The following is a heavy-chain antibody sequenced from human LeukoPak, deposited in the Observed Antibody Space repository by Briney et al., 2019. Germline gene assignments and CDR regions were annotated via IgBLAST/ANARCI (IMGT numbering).Heavy chain of an antibody. CDR3: TKEGGWYIDY. V-gene: IGHV3-7*03. D-gene: IGHD6-19*01. Sequence: GGSLRLSCATSGFTFSSYWMTWVRQAPGKGLEWVANIKEDGSERNYVDSVKGRFTISRDNAKNSLYLQMNSLRAEDTAIYYCTKEGGWYIDYWGQGTLVTVSS. CDR2: IKEDGSER. J-gene: IGHJ4*02. CDR1: GFTFSSYW.